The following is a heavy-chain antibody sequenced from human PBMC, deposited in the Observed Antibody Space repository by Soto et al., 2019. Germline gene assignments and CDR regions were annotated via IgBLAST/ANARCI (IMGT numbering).Heavy chain of an antibody. V-gene: IGHV1-18*01. J-gene: IGHJ5*02. CDR3: ARHNSQWPNWFDP. D-gene: IGHD1-1*01. CDR2: ISAYDGST. CDR1: GYTFTSYG. Sequence: QVQQVQSGAEVKRPGASAKVSCKASGYTFTSYGFSWVRQAPGQGLEWMGWISAYDGSTNYAQKFQGRVTMTTDTSTSTAYMELKSLRYDDTAVYYCARHNSQWPNWFDPWGQGTLVTVS.